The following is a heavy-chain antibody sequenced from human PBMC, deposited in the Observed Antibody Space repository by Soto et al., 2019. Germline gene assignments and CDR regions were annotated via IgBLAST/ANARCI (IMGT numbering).Heavy chain of an antibody. CDR1: GGSISSGGYY. Sequence: SETLSLTCTVSGGSISSGGYYWSWIRQHPGKGLEWIGYIYYSGSTYYNPSLKSRVTISVDTSKNQFSLKLISVTAADTAVYYCARSAYCSSTSCYKTKYYYYYGMDVWGQGTTVTVSS. J-gene: IGHJ6*02. CDR2: IYYSGST. CDR3: ARSAYCSSTSCYKTKYYYYYGMDV. D-gene: IGHD2-2*02. V-gene: IGHV4-31*03.